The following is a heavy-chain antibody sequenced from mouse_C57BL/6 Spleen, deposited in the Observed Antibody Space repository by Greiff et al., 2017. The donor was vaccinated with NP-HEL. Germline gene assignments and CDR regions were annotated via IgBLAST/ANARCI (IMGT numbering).Heavy chain of an antibody. J-gene: IGHJ1*03. CDR1: GYTFTSYW. CDR2: IYPGSGST. CDR3: ARGDYYGSSPYWYFDV. V-gene: IGHV1-55*01. Sequence: QVQLQQPGAELVKPGASVKMSCKASGYTFTSYWLTWVKQRPGQGLEWIGDIYPGSGSTNYNEKFKSKATLTVDTSSSTAYMQLSSLTSEDSAVYYCARGDYYGSSPYWYFDVWGTGTTVTVSS. D-gene: IGHD1-1*01.